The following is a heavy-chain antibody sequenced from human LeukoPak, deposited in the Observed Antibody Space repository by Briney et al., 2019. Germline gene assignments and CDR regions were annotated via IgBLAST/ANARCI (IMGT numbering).Heavy chain of an antibody. J-gene: IGHJ4*02. D-gene: IGHD3-10*01. V-gene: IGHV1-2*02. Sequence: ASVKVSCKASGYTFTGYYMHWVRHAPGQGLEWMGWVNPNSGGTNYAQKFQGRVTMTRDTSISTAYMELSRLRSDDTAVYYCARVKRYYYGSGTFDYWGQGTLVTVSS. CDR1: GYTFTGYY. CDR3: ARVKRYYYGSGTFDY. CDR2: VNPNSGGT.